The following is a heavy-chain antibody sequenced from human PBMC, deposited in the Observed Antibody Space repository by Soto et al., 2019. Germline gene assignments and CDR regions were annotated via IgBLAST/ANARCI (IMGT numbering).Heavy chain of an antibody. CDR1: GFTFSSYA. Sequence: GGSLRLSCAASGFTFSSYAMSWVRQAPGKELEWVSAISGSGGSTYYADSVKGRFTISRDNSKNTLYLQMNSLRAEDTAVYYCAKDVAAAGYFDYWGQGTLVTVSS. CDR3: AKDVAAAGYFDY. J-gene: IGHJ4*02. CDR2: ISGSGGST. D-gene: IGHD6-13*01. V-gene: IGHV3-23*01.